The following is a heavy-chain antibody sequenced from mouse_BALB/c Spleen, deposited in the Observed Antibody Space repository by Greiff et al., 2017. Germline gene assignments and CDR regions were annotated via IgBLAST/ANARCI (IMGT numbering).Heavy chain of an antibody. CDR3: ARDGGITTPWFAY. J-gene: IGHJ3*01. V-gene: IGHV7-3*02. Sequence: EVQRVESGGGLVQPGGSLRLSCATSGFTFTDYYMSWVRQPPGKALEWLGFIRNKANGYTTEYSASVKGRFTISRDNSQSILYLQMNTLRAEDSATYYCARDGGITTPWFAYWGQGTLVTVSA. CDR2: IRNKANGYTT. CDR1: GFTFTDYY. D-gene: IGHD1-1*01.